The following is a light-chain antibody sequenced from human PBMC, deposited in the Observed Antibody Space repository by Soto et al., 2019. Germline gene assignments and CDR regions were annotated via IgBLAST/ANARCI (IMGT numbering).Light chain of an antibody. CDR2: GAS. CDR3: QQYDSSPPT. J-gene: IGKJ1*01. CDR1: QSVNSKY. Sequence: EIVLTQSPGTLSLSPGERATLSCRASQSVNSKYLAWYQRKPGQAPTLLIYGASNRATDIPYRFSASGSGTDFTLTITRLEPEDFAVYYCQQYDSSPPTFGQGTKVEIK. V-gene: IGKV3-20*01.